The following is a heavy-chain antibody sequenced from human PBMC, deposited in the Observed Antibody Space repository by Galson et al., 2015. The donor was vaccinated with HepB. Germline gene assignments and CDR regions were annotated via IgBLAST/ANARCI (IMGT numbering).Heavy chain of an antibody. CDR3: ARGLMADY. V-gene: IGHV1-18*04. D-gene: IGHD5-24*01. J-gene: IGHJ4*02. CDR1: GYTFTSYG. Sequence: SVKVSCKASGYTFTSYGISWVRQAPGQGLEWMGWISAYNGNTNYAQKLQGRVTMTRNTSISTAYMELSSLRSEDTAVYYCARGLMADYWGQGTLVTVSS. CDR2: ISAYNGNT.